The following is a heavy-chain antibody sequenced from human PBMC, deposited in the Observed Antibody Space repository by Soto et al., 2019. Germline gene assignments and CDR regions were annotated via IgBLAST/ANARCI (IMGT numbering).Heavy chain of an antibody. Sequence: QVQLVQSGAEVKKPGSSVKVSCKASGGTFSSYTISWVRQAPGQGLEWMGRIIPILGIANYAQKFQGRVTITADNSTSTAYMELSSLISEDTAVYYCARGEEMATRGYFYYWGQGTLVTVSS. CDR3: ARGEEMATRGYFYY. J-gene: IGHJ4*02. D-gene: IGHD5-12*01. V-gene: IGHV1-69*02. CDR2: IIPILGIA. CDR1: GGTFSSYT.